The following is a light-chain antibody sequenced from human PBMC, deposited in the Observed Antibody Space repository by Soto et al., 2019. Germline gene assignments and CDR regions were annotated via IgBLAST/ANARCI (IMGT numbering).Light chain of an antibody. V-gene: IGKV1-33*01. CDR2: NAS. J-gene: IGKJ4*01. Sequence: DIQMTQSPSSLSASVGDRFAFTCQASQNIKKYLNWYQQKPGKAPKLLINNASNLDRGVPFRFSGSGSGTDFTFTISSLQPEDIATYYCQQYDDLPLTFGGGTKVDIK. CDR1: QNIKKY. CDR3: QQYDDLPLT.